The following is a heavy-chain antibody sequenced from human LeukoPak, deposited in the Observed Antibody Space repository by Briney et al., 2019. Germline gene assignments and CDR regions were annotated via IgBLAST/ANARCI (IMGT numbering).Heavy chain of an antibody. Sequence: GGSLRLSCAGSGFTFSSYWMSWVRQAPGKGLEWVANIKQDGSEKYYVDSVKGRFTISRDNAKNSLYLQMNSLRAEDTAVYYCARNLAPYDSSGHDAFDIWGQGTMVTVSS. CDR3: ARNLAPYDSSGHDAFDI. D-gene: IGHD3-22*01. CDR2: IKQDGSEK. V-gene: IGHV3-7*01. J-gene: IGHJ3*02. CDR1: GFTFSSYW.